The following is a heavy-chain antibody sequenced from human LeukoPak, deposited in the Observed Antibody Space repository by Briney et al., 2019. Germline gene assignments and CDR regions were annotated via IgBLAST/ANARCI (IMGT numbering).Heavy chain of an antibody. D-gene: IGHD2-15*01. CDR3: ARAQEGYCSGGSCYFGDPDAFDI. Sequence: SETLSLTCTVSGYSISSDYYWGWIRQPPGKGLEWIGSLYRSGSTYYNPSLKSRVTISLDTSKNQFSLKLSSVTAADTAVYYCARAQEGYCSGGSCYFGDPDAFDIWGQGTMVTVSS. CDR1: GYSISSDYY. J-gene: IGHJ3*02. CDR2: LYRSGST. V-gene: IGHV4-38-2*02.